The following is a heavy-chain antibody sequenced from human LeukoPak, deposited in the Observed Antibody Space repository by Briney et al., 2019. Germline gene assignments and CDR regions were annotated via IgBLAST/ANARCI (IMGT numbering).Heavy chain of an antibody. CDR1: GFTFSSYA. CDR2: ISGSGGST. V-gene: IGHV3-23*01. D-gene: IGHD6-13*01. Sequence: GGSLRLSCAASGFTFSSYAMSWVRQAPGKGLEWVSAISGSGGSTYYADSVEGRFTISRDNSKNTLYLQMNSLRAEDTAVYYCAKTVRGSWYCLDYWGQGTLVTVSS. CDR3: AKTVRGSWYCLDY. J-gene: IGHJ4*02.